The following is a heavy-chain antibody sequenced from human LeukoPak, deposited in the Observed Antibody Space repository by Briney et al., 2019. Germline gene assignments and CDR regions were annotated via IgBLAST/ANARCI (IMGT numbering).Heavy chain of an antibody. CDR1: GFTFSSYA. V-gene: IGHV3-30-3*01. J-gene: IGHJ5*02. D-gene: IGHD5-18*01. CDR2: ISYDGSNK. CDR3: AREGRNMGYSYGYNWFDP. Sequence: GGSLRLSCAASGFTFSSYAMHWVRQAPGKGLEWVAVISYDGSNKYYADSVKGRFTISRDNSKNTLYLQMNSLRAEDTAGYYCAREGRNMGYSYGYNWFDPWGQGTLVTVSS.